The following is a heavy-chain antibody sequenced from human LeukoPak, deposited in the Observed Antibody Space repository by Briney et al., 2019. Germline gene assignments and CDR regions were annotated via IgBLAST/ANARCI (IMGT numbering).Heavy chain of an antibody. CDR1: GFTFSGYS. CDR2: ISSSSSVL. Sequence: PGGSLRLSCAASGFTFSGYSMNWVRQAPGKGLEWVSYISSSSSVLHYADSVKGRFTISRDNAKKSLYLQMSSLRDEDTAVYYCVRETMYAFDMWGQGTIVTVSS. V-gene: IGHV3-48*02. J-gene: IGHJ3*02. CDR3: VRETMYAFDM. D-gene: IGHD1-1*01.